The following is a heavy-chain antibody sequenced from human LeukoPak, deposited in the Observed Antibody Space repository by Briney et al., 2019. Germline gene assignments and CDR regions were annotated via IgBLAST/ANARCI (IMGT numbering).Heavy chain of an antibody. CDR1: GVTVSSYD. CDR2: ISSSSSTI. Sequence: GGSLRPSYGASGVTVSSYDMSWVRQAPGKGLEWVSYISSSSSTIYYADSVKGRFTISRDNAKNSLYLQMNSLRAEDTAVYYLWRVYPIRYHYYFYGMDAWGQGTTVTVSS. CDR3: WRVYPIRYHYYFYGMDA. V-gene: IGHV3-48*03. J-gene: IGHJ6*02. D-gene: IGHD2-21*01.